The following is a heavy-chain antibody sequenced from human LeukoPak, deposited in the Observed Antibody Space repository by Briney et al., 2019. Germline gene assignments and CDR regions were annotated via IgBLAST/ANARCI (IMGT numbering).Heavy chain of an antibody. CDR1: GFTFSSYS. CDR2: ISSSSSYI. J-gene: IGHJ4*02. D-gene: IGHD4-23*01. V-gene: IGHV3-21*01. Sequence: PGGSLRLSCAASGFTFSSYSMNWVRQAPGKGLEWVSSISSSSSYIYYADSVKGRFTISRDNAENSLYLQMNSLRAEDTAVYYCARGQRDYGGTFDYWGQGTLVTVSS. CDR3: ARGQRDYGGTFDY.